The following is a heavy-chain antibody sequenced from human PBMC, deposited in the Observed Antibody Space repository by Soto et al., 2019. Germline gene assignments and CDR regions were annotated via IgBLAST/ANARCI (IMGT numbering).Heavy chain of an antibody. CDR2: MSFDGNHQ. Sequence: QVHLVESGGGVVQPGGSLRLSCAASGFTINRNDMYWVRQAPGKGLEWVAVMSFDGNHQHYADSVMGRFTISRDNSKNTLFLEMNSLRRDDTAVYYCASCERFPRVGVDYYALDVWGQGTTVIVSS. CDR3: ASCERFPRVGVDYYALDV. D-gene: IGHD3-3*01. CDR1: GFTINRND. J-gene: IGHJ6*02. V-gene: IGHV3-30*03.